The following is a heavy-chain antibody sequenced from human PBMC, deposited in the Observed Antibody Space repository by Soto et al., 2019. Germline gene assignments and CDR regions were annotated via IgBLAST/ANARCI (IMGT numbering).Heavy chain of an antibody. CDR1: GYTFTSYG. J-gene: IGHJ6*03. CDR2: ISAYNGNT. CDR3: ARDPGYSNYYYDYYRDV. D-gene: IGHD4-4*01. Sequence: ASVKVSCKASGYTFTSYGISWVRQAPGQGLEWMGWISAYNGNTNYAQKLQGRVTMTTVTSTSTAYMELRSLRSDDTAVYYCARDPGYSNYYYDYYRDVWGKGTTVTVSS. V-gene: IGHV1-18*01.